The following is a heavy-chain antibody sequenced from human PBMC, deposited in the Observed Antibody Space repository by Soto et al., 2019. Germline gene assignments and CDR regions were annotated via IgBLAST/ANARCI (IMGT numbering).Heavy chain of an antibody. D-gene: IGHD6-25*01. CDR3: ARGTSGSNWFDP. CDR1: GDSISGRTYY. CDR2: IYYSGST. J-gene: IGHJ5*02. Sequence: QGQLQESGPGLVKPSQTLSLTCTVSGDSISGRTYYWGWIRQHPGKVLEWIGYIYYSGSTFYNPSRRSRVSISADTSENQFSLKVGSVTAADKAVYYCARGTSGSNWFDPWGQGTLVTVS. V-gene: IGHV4-31*03.